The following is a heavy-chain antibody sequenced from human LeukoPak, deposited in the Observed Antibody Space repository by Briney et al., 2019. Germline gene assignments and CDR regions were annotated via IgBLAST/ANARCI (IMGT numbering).Heavy chain of an antibody. D-gene: IGHD7-27*01. V-gene: IGHV1-18*01. J-gene: IGHJ5*02. CDR1: GYTFTIYG. Sequence: ASVKVSCKSSGYTFTIYGISCVRQAPGQGGEGMGWISAYNGNTNYAQKLQGRVTMNTDTSTSTAYMELRSMRSDDPAVYYCASRTGGNWFDPWGQGTLVTVSS. CDR3: ASRTGGNWFDP. CDR2: ISAYNGNT.